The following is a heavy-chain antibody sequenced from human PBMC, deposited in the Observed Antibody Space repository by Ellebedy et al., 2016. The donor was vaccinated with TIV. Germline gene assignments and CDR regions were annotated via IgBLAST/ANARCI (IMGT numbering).Heavy chain of an antibody. V-gene: IGHV3-23*03. Sequence: GESLKISXAASGFTFINYGMAWVRQAPGRGLEWVSVIYTGGSTYYADSVKGRFTISRDNSKNTLYLQANSLRTEDTAVYYCVRAVGATSRFKYWGQGTLVTVSS. CDR2: IYTGGST. CDR3: VRAVGATSRFKY. CDR1: GFTFINYG. D-gene: IGHD1-26*01. J-gene: IGHJ4*02.